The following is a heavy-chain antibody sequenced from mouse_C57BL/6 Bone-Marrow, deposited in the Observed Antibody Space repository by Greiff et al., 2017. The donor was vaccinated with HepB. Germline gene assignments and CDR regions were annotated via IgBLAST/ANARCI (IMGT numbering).Heavy chain of an antibody. Sequence: EVQVVESGGGLVQPKGSLKLSCAASGFSFNTYAMNWVRQAPGKGLEWVARIRSKSNNYATYYADSVKDRFTISRDDSESMLYLQMNNLKTEDTAMYYCVRDGTGTFDYWGQGTTLTVSS. V-gene: IGHV10-1*01. J-gene: IGHJ2*01. CDR1: GFSFNTYA. CDR2: IRSKSNNYAT. D-gene: IGHD4-1*01. CDR3: VRDGTGTFDY.